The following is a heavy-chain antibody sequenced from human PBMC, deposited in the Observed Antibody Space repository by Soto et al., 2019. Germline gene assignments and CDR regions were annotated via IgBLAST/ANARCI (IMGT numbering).Heavy chain of an antibody. CDR3: AKASRHSSSGWFMDV. J-gene: IGHJ6*02. Sequence: QVQLVESGGGVVQPGRSLRLSCAASGFTFSSYGMHWVRQAPGKGLEWVAVISYDGSNKYYADSVKGRFTISRDNSKNTLDLQMNSLRAEDTAVYYCAKASRHSSSGWFMDVWGQGTTVTVSS. V-gene: IGHV3-30*18. CDR1: GFTFSSYG. D-gene: IGHD6-19*01. CDR2: ISYDGSNK.